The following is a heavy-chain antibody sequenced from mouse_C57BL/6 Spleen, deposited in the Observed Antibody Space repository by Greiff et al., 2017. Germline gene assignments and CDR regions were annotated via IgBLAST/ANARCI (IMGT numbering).Heavy chain of an antibody. Sequence: QVQLQQPGAELVMPGASVKLSCKASGYTFTSYWMHWVKQRPGQGLEWIGDIYPGSGSTNYNEKFKSKATLTVDTSSSTAYMQLSSLTSEDSAVYYCARKGSNWGYFDVWGTGTTVTVSS. J-gene: IGHJ1*03. CDR2: IYPGSGST. V-gene: IGHV1-55*01. CDR1: GYTFTSYW. D-gene: IGHD4-1*01. CDR3: ARKGSNWGYFDV.